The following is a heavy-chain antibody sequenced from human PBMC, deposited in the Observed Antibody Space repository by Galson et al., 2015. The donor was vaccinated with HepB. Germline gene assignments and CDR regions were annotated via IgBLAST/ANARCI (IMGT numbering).Heavy chain of an antibody. CDR3: ARQGYEEWELLDWYFDL. J-gene: IGHJ2*01. V-gene: IGHV1-69*13. CDR1: GGTFSSYA. Sequence: SVQVSCKASGGTFSSYAISWVRQAPGQGLEWMGGIIPIFGTANYAQKFQGRVTITADESTSTAYMELSSLRSEDTAVYYCARQGYEEWELLDWYFDLWGRGTLVTVSS. D-gene: IGHD1-26*01. CDR2: IIPIFGTA.